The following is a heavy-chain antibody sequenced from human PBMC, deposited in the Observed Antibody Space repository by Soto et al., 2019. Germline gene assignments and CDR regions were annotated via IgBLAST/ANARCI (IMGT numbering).Heavy chain of an antibody. CDR3: ARDYYGPLDY. D-gene: IGHD3-10*01. Sequence: GASVKVSCKPSGYPFTDHYIHWVRQAPGLGLEWMGWIDARSGASRKTQRFQGRFTMTRDTSTNTLYMELSSLRSDDTAVYFCARDYYGPLDYWGQGTLVTVSS. V-gene: IGHV1-2*02. J-gene: IGHJ4*02. CDR2: IDARSGAS. CDR1: GYPFTDHY.